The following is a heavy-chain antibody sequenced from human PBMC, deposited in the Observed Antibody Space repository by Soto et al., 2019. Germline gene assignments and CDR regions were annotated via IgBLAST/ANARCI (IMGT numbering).Heavy chain of an antibody. CDR2: TYYRSEWRN. V-gene: IGHV6-1*01. CDR3: ARGGGNWFDP. D-gene: IGHD3-16*01. CDR1: GDSVSSNSVT. J-gene: IGHJ5*02. Sequence: KTSETLSLTCALSGDSVSSNSVTWNWIRQSPSRGLEWLGRTYYRSEWRNDYAASVLSRITVSPDTSKNQFSLQLNSVTPEDTAMYYCARGGGNWFDPWRQGTLVTVSS.